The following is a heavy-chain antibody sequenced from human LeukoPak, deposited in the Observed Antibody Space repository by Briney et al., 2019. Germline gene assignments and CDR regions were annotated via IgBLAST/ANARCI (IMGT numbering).Heavy chain of an antibody. D-gene: IGHD6-13*01. CDR2: ISSNGGTT. V-gene: IGHV3-64D*06. J-gene: IGHJ4*02. CDR3: VKPGYASSWFDY. CDR1: GFTFSTYT. Sequence: QPGGSLRLSCSASGFTFSTYTMHWVRQAPGKGLEYVSAISSNGGTTNYANSVKGRFTNSRDNSKNALYLQLNSLRTEDTAVYYCVKPGYASSWFDYWGQGALVTVSS.